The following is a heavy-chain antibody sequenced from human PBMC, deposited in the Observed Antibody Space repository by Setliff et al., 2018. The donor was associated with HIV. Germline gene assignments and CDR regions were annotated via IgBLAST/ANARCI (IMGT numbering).Heavy chain of an antibody. D-gene: IGHD3-22*01. CDR3: ARFPNPSQIVVVMPPDY. Sequence: ASVKVSCKASGYSFTSYGISWVRQAPGQGLEWMGWISAYNGNKNYAQKIQDRLTMTTDTSTSTAYMELRSLRSDDTAVYYFARFPNPSQIVVVMPPDYWGEGTLVTVSS. V-gene: IGHV1-18*01. CDR2: ISAYNGNK. CDR1: GYSFTSYG. J-gene: IGHJ4*02.